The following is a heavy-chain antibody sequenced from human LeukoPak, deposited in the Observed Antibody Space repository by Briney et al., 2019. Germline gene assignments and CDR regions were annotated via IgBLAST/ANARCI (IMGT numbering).Heavy chain of an antibody. D-gene: IGHD1-26*01. CDR3: ARGAKSYYGKYYFDF. CDR2: SDYSGST. J-gene: IGHJ4*02. V-gene: IGHV4-59*01. CDR1: GGSISNYY. Sequence: PSETLSLTCTVSGGSISNYYWNWIRQPPGKGLEWIGFSDYSGSTNYNPSLRSRVTISVDTSKNQFSLKLTSVTAADTAVYYCARGAKSYYGKYYFDFWGQGALVTVSS.